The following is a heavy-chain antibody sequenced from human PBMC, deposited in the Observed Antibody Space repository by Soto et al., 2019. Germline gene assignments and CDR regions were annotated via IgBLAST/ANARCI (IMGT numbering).Heavy chain of an antibody. J-gene: IGHJ6*02. D-gene: IGHD6-6*01. CDR2: INHSGST. CDR1: GGSFSGYC. V-gene: IGHV4-34*01. Sequence: SETLSLTCAVYGGSFSGYCWSWIRQPPGKGLEWIGEINHSGSTNYNPSLKSRVTISVDTSKNQFSLKLSSVTAADTAVYYCARRRTSIAARQYYYYYGMDVWGQGTTVTVSS. CDR3: ARRRTSIAARQYYYYYGMDV.